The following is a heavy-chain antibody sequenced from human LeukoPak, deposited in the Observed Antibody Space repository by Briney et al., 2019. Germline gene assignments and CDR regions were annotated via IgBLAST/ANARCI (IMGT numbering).Heavy chain of an antibody. CDR1: GFTFSSYA. Sequence: GGSLRLSCAASGFTFSSYAMSWVRQAPGKGLEWVSALSGSGGMTYSADSVKGRFTISRDNSKSTLYLQMNSLRAEDTAVYYCAKGPFFYYDSSGYNYFDYWGQGTLVTVSS. CDR3: AKGPFFYYDSSGYNYFDY. D-gene: IGHD3-22*01. V-gene: IGHV3-23*01. CDR2: LSGSGGMT. J-gene: IGHJ4*02.